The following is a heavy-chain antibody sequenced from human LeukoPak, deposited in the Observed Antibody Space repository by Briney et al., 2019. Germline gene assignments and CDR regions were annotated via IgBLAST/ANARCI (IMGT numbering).Heavy chain of an antibody. Sequence: GGSLRLSCAASGFTFSSYSMNWVRPAPGKGLEWVSSISSSSSYIYYADSVKGRFTISRDNAKNSLYLQMNSLRAEDTAVYYCARDHISYYYDSSGSPKDYWGQGTLVTVSS. CDR1: GFTFSSYS. V-gene: IGHV3-21*01. J-gene: IGHJ4*02. D-gene: IGHD3-22*01. CDR3: ARDHISYYYDSSGSPKDY. CDR2: ISSSSSYI.